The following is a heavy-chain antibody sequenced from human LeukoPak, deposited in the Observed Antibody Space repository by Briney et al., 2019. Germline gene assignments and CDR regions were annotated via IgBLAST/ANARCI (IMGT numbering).Heavy chain of an antibody. CDR3: ARDRGYSYGYRIGY. J-gene: IGHJ4*02. CDR1: GFTFSSYS. D-gene: IGHD5-18*01. Sequence: PGGSLRLSCAASGFTFSSYSMNWVRQAPGKGLEWVSYISSSSSTIYYADSVKGRFTISRDNAKNSLYLQMNSLRAEDTAVYYCARDRGYSYGYRIGYWDQGTLVTVSS. V-gene: IGHV3-48*04. CDR2: ISSSSSTI.